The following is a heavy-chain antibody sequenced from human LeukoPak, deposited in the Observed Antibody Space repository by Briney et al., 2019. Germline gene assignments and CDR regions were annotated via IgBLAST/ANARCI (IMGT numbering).Heavy chain of an antibody. Sequence: PSQTLSLTCTVSGGSISSGDYYWSWIRQPPGKGLEWIGYIYYSGSAYYNPSLKSRVTISVDTSKNQFSLKLSSVTAADTAVYYCAREVDTYYFDYWGQGTLVTVSS. CDR3: AREVDTYYFDY. D-gene: IGHD2-15*01. CDR1: GGSISSGDYY. CDR2: IYYSGSA. J-gene: IGHJ4*02. V-gene: IGHV4-30-4*08.